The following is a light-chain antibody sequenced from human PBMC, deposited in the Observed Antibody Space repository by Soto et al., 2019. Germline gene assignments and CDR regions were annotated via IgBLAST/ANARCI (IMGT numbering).Light chain of an antibody. CDR2: DVS. V-gene: IGKV1-5*01. Sequence: DIQMTQSPPTLSASVGDRVAITCRASRSIGDWLAWYQQKPGRAPKLLISDVSRLESGVPSRFSGSGSGTEFTLTISSLQTDGFATYYCHQHNNSPWTFGQGTKVEIK. CDR1: RSIGDW. J-gene: IGKJ1*01. CDR3: HQHNNSPWT.